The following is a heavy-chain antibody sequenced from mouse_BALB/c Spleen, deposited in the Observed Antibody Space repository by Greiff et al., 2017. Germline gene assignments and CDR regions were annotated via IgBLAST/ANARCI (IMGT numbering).Heavy chain of an antibody. Sequence: VQLQQPGAELVRPGASVKLSCNASGYTFTSYWINWVKQRPGQGLEWIGNIYPSDSYTNYNQKFKDKATLTVDKSSSTAYMQLSSPTSEDSAVYYCTSGTSFDYWGQGTTLTVSS. D-gene: IGHD1-1*02. CDR3: TSGTSFDY. CDR1: GYTFTSYW. CDR2: IYPSDSYT. J-gene: IGHJ2*01. V-gene: IGHV1-69*02.